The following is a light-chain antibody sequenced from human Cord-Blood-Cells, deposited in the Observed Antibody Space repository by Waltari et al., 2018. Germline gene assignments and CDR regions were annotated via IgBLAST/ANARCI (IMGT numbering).Light chain of an antibody. CDR2: DAS. CDR3: QQYDNLRLFT. CDR1: QDISNY. V-gene: IGKV1-33*01. J-gene: IGKJ3*01. Sequence: DIQMTQSPSSLSASVGDRVTITCQASQDISNYLNWYQQKPGKAPKLLIYDASNLETGVPARFSGSGSGTDFTFTISSLQPEDIATYYCQQYDNLRLFTFCPGTKAEIK.